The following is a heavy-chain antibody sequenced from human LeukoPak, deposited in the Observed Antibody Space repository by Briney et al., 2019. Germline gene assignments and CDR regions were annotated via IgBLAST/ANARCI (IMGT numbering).Heavy chain of an antibody. D-gene: IGHD2-8*01. Sequence: GGSLRLSCAASGLTFSSYDIHWVRQAPGKGLEWVAFIRYDGSDKNYADSVKGRFTISRDNSKNTLYLQMNSLRAEDTAVYYCAKDPIVLMVNATDYWGQGTLVTVSS. J-gene: IGHJ4*02. V-gene: IGHV3-30*02. CDR3: AKDPIVLMVNATDY. CDR1: GLTFSSYD. CDR2: IRYDGSDK.